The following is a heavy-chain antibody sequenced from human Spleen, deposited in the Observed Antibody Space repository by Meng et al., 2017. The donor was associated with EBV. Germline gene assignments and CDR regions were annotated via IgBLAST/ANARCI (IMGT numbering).Heavy chain of an antibody. Sequence: LRLQGSGQGLVKPSETLSLTCTVSGGSISSSSYYWGWIRQPPGRGLEWIGSIYNSGSTYYNPSLKSRVTTSLDTSKTKLSLNLSSVTAADTAVYYCARDVGIAVAASFDYWGQGTLVTVSS. D-gene: IGHD6-19*01. CDR2: IYNSGST. CDR1: GGSISSSSYY. V-gene: IGHV4-39*07. CDR3: ARDVGIAVAASFDY. J-gene: IGHJ4*02.